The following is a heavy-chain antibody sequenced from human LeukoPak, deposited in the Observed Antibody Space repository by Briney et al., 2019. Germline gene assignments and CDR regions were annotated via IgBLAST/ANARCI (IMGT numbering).Heavy chain of an antibody. J-gene: IGHJ4*02. Sequence: ASVKVSCKASGGTFSSYAISWVRQAPGKGLEWVANIKEDGSEKYYVDSVKGRFTISRDNAKNSLYLQMNSLRAEDTAVYYCARYCSGAGCSLLWGQGTLVTVSS. CDR2: IKEDGSEK. CDR1: GGTFSSYA. V-gene: IGHV3-7*01. CDR3: ARYCSGAGCSLL. D-gene: IGHD2-2*01.